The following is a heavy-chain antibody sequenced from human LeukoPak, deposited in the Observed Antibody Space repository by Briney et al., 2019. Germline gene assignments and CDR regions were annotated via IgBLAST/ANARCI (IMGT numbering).Heavy chain of an antibody. J-gene: IGHJ6*02. CDR1: GGSFSGYY. V-gene: IGHV4-34*01. D-gene: IGHD3-10*01. CDR3: ARGLYYYGSGSFYYYYYGMDV. Sequence: SETLSLTCAVYGGSFSGYYWSWIRQPPGKGLEWIGEINHSGSTNYNPSLKSRVTISVDTSKNQFSLKLSSVTAADTAVYYCARGLYYYGSGSFYYYYYGMDVWGQGTTVTVSS. CDR2: INHSGST.